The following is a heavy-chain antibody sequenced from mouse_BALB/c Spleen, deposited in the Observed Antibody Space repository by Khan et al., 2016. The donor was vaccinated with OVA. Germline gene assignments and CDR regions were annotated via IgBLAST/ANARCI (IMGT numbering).Heavy chain of an antibody. CDR2: ISYSGNT. CDR1: GYSIASDYA. D-gene: IGHD2-10*02. CDR3: ERRYEGDFDY. Sequence: EVQLQESGPGLVKPSQSLSLTCTASGYSIASDYARNWIRQFPGNKLEFMCFISYSGNTNYNPTLKSRTSLTPDTSKNQFFLQLNSVTAEDTATYYCERRYEGDFDYWGQGTTLTVSA. J-gene: IGHJ2*01. V-gene: IGHV3-2*02.